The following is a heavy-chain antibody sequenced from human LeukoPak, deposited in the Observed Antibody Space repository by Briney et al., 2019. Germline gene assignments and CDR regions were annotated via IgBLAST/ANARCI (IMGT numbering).Heavy chain of an antibody. CDR1: GGSFSGYY. D-gene: IGHD6-13*01. CDR2: INHSGST. J-gene: IGHJ4*02. V-gene: IGHV4-34*01. Sequence: SETLSLTCAVYGGSFSGYYWSWIRQPPGKGLEWIGEINHSGSTNYNPSLKSRVTISVDTSKNQFSLKLGSVTAADTAVYYCARFGSSWYVDYWGQGTLVTVSS. CDR3: ARFGSSWYVDY.